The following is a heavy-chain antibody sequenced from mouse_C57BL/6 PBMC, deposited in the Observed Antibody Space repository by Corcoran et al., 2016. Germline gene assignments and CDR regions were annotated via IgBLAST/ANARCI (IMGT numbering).Heavy chain of an antibody. V-gene: IGHV1-18*01. Sequence: EVQLQQSGPELVKPGASVKIPCKASGYTFTDYNMDWVKQSHGKSLEWIGDINPNNGGTIYNQKFKGKATLTVDKASSTAYMELRSLTSEDTAVYYCARINVLCEVFDYWGQGTTLTVSS. CDR1: GYTFTDYN. CDR2: INPNNGGT. CDR3: ARINVLCEVFDY. D-gene: IGHD1-1*02. J-gene: IGHJ2*01.